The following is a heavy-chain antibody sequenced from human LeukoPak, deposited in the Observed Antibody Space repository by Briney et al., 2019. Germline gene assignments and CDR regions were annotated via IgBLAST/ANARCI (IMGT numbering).Heavy chain of an antibody. CDR3: AKVGVRGYSTPPRNGFDY. J-gene: IGHJ4*02. Sequence: GGSLRLSCAASGFTFSSYAMSWVRQAPGKGLEWVSAISDSGGSTYYADSVKGRFTISRDNSKNTLYLQMNSLRAEDTAVYYCAKVGVRGYSTPPRNGFDYWGQGTLVTVSS. V-gene: IGHV3-23*01. D-gene: IGHD5-18*01. CDR1: GFTFSSYA. CDR2: ISDSGGST.